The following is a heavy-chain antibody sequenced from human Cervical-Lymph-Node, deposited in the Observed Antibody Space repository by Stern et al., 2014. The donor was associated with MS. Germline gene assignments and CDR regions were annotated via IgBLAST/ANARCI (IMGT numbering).Heavy chain of an antibody. J-gene: IGHJ4*02. CDR3: AADCIPETTGLGY. D-gene: IGHD1-7*01. CDR2: INSNSDRK. Sequence: VQLVESGGGLVQPGRSLKLSCVVSGFTVDDYGMYWVRQAPGKGLEWVSFINSNSDRKAYADSVEGRFTISRDNAKNSLYLQMNSLRPEDTALYYCAADCIPETTGLGYWGQGTLVTVS. CDR1: GFTVDDYG. V-gene: IGHV3-9*01.